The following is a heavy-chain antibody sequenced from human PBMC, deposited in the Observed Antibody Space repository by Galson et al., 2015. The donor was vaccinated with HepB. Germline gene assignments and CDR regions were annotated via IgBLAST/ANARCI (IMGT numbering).Heavy chain of an antibody. Sequence: SLRLSCAASGFTFSSYAMSWVRQAPGKGLEWVSAISGSGGSTYYADSVKGRFTISRDNSKSTLYLQMNSLRAEDTAVYYCAKYKQRQQLVVDYWGQGTLVTVSS. CDR1: GFTFSSYA. CDR2: ISGSGGST. J-gene: IGHJ4*02. D-gene: IGHD6-13*01. CDR3: AKYKQRQQLVVDY. V-gene: IGHV3-23*01.